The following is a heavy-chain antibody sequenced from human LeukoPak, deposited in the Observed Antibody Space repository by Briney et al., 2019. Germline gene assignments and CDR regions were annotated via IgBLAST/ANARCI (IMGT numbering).Heavy chain of an antibody. CDR1: GATLSSYA. J-gene: IGHJ3*02. CDR2: IIPIFGTA. Sequence: SVKLSCTASGATLSSYAISWVRQAPGQGLEWMGGIIPIFGTANYAQKFQGRVTITADESTSTAYMELSSLRSEDTAVYYCAREYSGSPNAFDIWGKGTMVTVSS. CDR3: AREYSGSPNAFDI. V-gene: IGHV1-69*13. D-gene: IGHD1-26*01.